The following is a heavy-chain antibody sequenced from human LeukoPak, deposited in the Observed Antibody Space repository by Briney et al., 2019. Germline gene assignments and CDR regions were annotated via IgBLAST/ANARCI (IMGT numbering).Heavy chain of an antibody. D-gene: IGHD2-15*01. CDR3: VKDPVVAATRGYYYGMDV. Sequence: GGSLRLSCSASGFTFSSYAMHWVRQAPGKGLEYVSAISSNGGSTYYADSVKGRFTISRDNSKNTPYLQMSSLRAEDTAVYYCVKDPVVAATRGYYYGMDVWGKGTTVTVSS. CDR2: ISSNGGST. V-gene: IGHV3-64D*06. CDR1: GFTFSSYA. J-gene: IGHJ6*04.